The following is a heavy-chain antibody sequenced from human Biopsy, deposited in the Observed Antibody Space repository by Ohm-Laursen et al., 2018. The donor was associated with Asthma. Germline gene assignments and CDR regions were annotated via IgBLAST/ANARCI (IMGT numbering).Heavy chain of an antibody. D-gene: IGHD6-19*01. CDR1: RFTYE. J-gene: IGHJ4*02. CDR3: AREGVAGTHIED. Sequence: SSLRLSSAASRFTYEMHWVRQAPGKGLEWVAVISYDGSSIYYADSVKGRFTISRDNSKNTLSLQMNSLTAEDTAVYYCAREGVAGTHIEDWGQGTLVTVSS. V-gene: IGHV3-30-3*01. CDR2: ISYDGSSI.